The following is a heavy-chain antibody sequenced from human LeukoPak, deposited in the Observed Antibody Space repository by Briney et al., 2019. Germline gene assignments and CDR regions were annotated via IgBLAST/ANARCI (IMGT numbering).Heavy chain of an antibody. J-gene: IGHJ5*02. Sequence: SETLSLTCTVSGGSISSSSYYWGWIRQPPGRGLEWIGNIHYSGNTYYNSSLKSRVTISVDTSKNQFSLKLSSVTAADTAVYYCARADGWFDPWGQGTLVTVSS. CDR1: GGSISSSSYY. CDR2: IHYSGNT. V-gene: IGHV4-39*01. CDR3: ARADGWFDP. D-gene: IGHD4-17*01.